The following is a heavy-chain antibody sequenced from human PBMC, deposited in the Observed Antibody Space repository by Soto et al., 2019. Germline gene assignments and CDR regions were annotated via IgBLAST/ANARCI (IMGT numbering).Heavy chain of an antibody. V-gene: IGHV1-18*01. CDR3: PRDLAAAGPFDC. CDR1: GYTFTNYA. D-gene: IGHD6-13*01. Sequence: QVQLVQSGAEVKKPGASVKVSCKASGYTFTNYAFSWVRQAPGQGLEWMGWISAYNGNTNYPQKLQGRVTMTTDTSPSTANMELRSLRSDDTAVYYCPRDLAAAGPFDCWGQGTLVTVSS. CDR2: ISAYNGNT. J-gene: IGHJ4*02.